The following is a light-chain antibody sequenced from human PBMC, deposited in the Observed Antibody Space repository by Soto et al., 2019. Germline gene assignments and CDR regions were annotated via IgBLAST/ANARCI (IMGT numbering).Light chain of an antibody. CDR1: QSVATF. CDR3: QHRTDWLPICT. CDR2: DAS. Sequence: EIVLTQSPPTLALSPGERATLSCRASQSVATFLAWYQQRPGQAPRLLIYDASHRATGIPARFSGSGSGTDFTLTISSLEPEDFAVYFCQHRTDWLPICTFGQGTKVEIK. V-gene: IGKV3-11*01. J-gene: IGKJ2*02.